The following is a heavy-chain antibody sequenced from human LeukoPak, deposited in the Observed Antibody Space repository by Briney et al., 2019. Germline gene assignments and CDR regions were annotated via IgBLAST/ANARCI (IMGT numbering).Heavy chain of an antibody. D-gene: IGHD6-13*01. CDR1: GGSISSYY. CDR3: ARSLYSSSWYDY. CDR2: IYYSGST. V-gene: IGHV4-59*01. Sequence: SETLSLTCTVSGGSISSYYWSWIRQPPGKGLEWIGYIYYSGSTSYNPSLKSRVTISVDTSKNQFSLKLSSVTAADTAVYYCARSLYSSSWYDYWGQGTLVTVSS. J-gene: IGHJ4*02.